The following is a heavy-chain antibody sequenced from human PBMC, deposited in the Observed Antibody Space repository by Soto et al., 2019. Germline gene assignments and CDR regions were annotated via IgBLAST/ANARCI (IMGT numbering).Heavy chain of an antibody. V-gene: IGHV4-30-4*01. CDR1: GGSVTSDEDY. Sequence: SETLSLTCTVSGGSVTSDEDYWTWIRQSPGKGLEWIGYISNSGSTGYNPSLKTRLSMSVGRSKNQFTLRLTSVTAADTAVYFCATASGSTYGYFDHWGQGTQVTVSS. CDR2: ISNSGST. CDR3: ATASGSTYGYFDH. J-gene: IGHJ4*02. D-gene: IGHD5-18*01.